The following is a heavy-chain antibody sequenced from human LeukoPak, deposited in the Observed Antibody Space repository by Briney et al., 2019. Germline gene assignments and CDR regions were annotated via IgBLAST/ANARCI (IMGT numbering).Heavy chain of an antibody. D-gene: IGHD3-16*01. Sequence: SETLSLTCTVSGYSISSGYYWGWIRQPPGKGLEWIGSIYHSGSTYYNPSLKSRVTISVDTSKNQFSLKLSSVTAADTAVYYCAKDDDWGRFKDWGQGTLVTVSS. V-gene: IGHV4-38-2*02. CDR3: AKDDDWGRFKD. CDR2: IYHSGST. CDR1: GYSISSGYY. J-gene: IGHJ1*01.